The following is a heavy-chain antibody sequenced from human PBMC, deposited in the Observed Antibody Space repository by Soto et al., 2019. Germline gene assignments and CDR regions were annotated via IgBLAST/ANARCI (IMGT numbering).Heavy chain of an antibody. CDR3: AMAVVAATCYYGMDV. CDR2: IIPIFGTA. V-gene: IGHV1-69*13. J-gene: IGHJ6*02. Sequence: GASVKVSCKASGGTFSSYAISWVRQAPGQGLEWMGGIIPIFGTANYAQKFQGRVTITADESTSTAYMELSSLRSEDTAVYYCAMAVVAATCYYGMDVWGQGTTVTVSS. CDR1: GGTFSSYA. D-gene: IGHD2-15*01.